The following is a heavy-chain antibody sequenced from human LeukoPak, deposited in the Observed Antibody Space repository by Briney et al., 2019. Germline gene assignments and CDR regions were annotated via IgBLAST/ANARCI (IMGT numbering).Heavy chain of an antibody. CDR1: GYTFTSYG. J-gene: IGHJ4*02. V-gene: IGHV1-18*04. D-gene: IGHD2-2*01. CDR3: ARDSQYCSSTSCYGTDDY. CDR2: ISAYNGNT. Sequence: ASVKVSCKASGYTFTSYGISWVRQAPGQGLEWMGWISAYNGNTNYAQKLQGRVTMTTDTSTSTAYMELRSLRSDDTAVYYCARDSQYCSSTSCYGTDDYWGQRTLVTVSS.